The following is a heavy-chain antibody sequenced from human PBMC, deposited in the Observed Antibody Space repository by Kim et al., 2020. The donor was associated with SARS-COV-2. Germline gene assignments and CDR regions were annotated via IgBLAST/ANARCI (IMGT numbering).Heavy chain of an antibody. D-gene: IGHD3-3*01. CDR3: ARGYDFWSGDSYGMDV. CDR1: GFTFSSYS. Sequence: GGSLRLSCAASGFTFSSYSMNWVRQAPGKGLEWVSSISSSSSYIYYADSVKGRFTISRDNAKNSLYLQMNSLRAEDTAVYYCARGYDFWSGDSYGMDVWGQGTTVTVSS. V-gene: IGHV3-21*01. J-gene: IGHJ6*02. CDR2: ISSSSSYI.